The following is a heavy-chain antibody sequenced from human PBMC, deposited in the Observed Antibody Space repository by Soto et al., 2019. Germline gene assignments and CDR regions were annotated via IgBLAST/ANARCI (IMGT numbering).Heavy chain of an antibody. V-gene: IGHV5-51*01. CDR2: IYPFWSDK. Sequence: GESLKISCKGSGYSFATYWVFWVRQMPGKGLGFMGIIYPFWSDKRSGPALQGHVTISSCSSGSTSYLQLTTLKGSDTAIYYCARLREWHYGMDVWGQGTTVTVSS. D-gene: IGHD2-8*01. CDR1: GYSFATYW. CDR3: ARLREWHYGMDV. J-gene: IGHJ6*02.